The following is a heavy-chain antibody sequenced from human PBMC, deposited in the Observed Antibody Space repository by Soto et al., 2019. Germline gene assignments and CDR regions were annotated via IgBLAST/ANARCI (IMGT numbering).Heavy chain of an antibody. CDR1: GGSISSGGYS. V-gene: IGHV4-30-2*01. Sequence: ASETLSLTCAVSGGSISSGGYSWSWIRQPPGKGLEWIGYMYHSGSTYYNPSLKSRVTISIDRSKNQFSLKLSSVTAADTAVYYCARHVPYYDILTGYENNWYFDLWGRGTLVTVSS. CDR2: MYHSGST. J-gene: IGHJ2*01. D-gene: IGHD3-9*01. CDR3: ARHVPYYDILTGYENNWYFDL.